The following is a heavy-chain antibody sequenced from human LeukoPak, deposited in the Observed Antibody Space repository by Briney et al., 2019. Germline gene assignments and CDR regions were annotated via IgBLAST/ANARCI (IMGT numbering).Heavy chain of an antibody. CDR2: LYSAGST. D-gene: IGHD3-16*01. V-gene: IGHV3-53*01. CDR1: GFTVSSNY. Sequence: GGSLRLTCAASGFTVSSNYMSWVRQAPGKGLEWVSILYSAGSTYYADSVRGRFTISRDSSKNTVCLQMNSLRVEDTAVHYCASGGMGARKYYSDPFHYWGQGTLVTVSS. CDR3: ASGGMGARKYYSDPFHY. J-gene: IGHJ4*02.